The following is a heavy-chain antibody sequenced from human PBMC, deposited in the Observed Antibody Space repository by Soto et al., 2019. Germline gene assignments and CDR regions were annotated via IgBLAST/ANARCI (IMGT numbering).Heavy chain of an antibody. D-gene: IGHD3-10*01. Sequence: QVQLQESGPGLVKPSQTLSLTCTVSGGSISSGGYYCSWIRQHPGKGLEWIGYIYYSGSTYYNPSLKSRVTISVDTSKNQFSLKLSSVTAADTAVYYCASQRSGGLGFDYWGQGTLVTVSS. CDR3: ASQRSGGLGFDY. CDR1: GGSISSGGYY. V-gene: IGHV4-31*03. J-gene: IGHJ4*02. CDR2: IYYSGST.